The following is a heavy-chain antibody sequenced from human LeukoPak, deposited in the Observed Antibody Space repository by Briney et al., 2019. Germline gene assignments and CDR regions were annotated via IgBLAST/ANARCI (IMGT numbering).Heavy chain of an antibody. CDR1: GFTFSSYW. CDR2: IKQDGSQK. J-gene: IGHJ4*02. V-gene: IGHV3-7*01. D-gene: IGHD6-6*01. Sequence: GGSLRLSCAASGFTFSSYWMSWVRQAPGKGLEWVANIKQDGSQKSYVDSVKGRFTISRDNANNLLYLQMNSLRAEDTAVYYCARESFAARWDWGQGTLVTVSS. CDR3: ARESFAARWD.